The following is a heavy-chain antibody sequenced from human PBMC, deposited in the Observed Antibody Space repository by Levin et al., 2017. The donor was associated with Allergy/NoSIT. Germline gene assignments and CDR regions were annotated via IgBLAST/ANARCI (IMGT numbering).Heavy chain of an antibody. CDR1: GYTFINNH. V-gene: IGHV1-46*01. D-gene: IGHD3-16*02. J-gene: IGHJ4*02. CDR3: AREDYVGGTYHYTKYSLDS. Sequence: GESLKISCKASGYTFINNHIHWVRQAPGQGLEWMGIINPSGGSTRYAQKFQGRVTMTRDTSTNTVYMEVSSPKSEDTAVYFCAREDYVGGTYHYTKYSLDSWGQGTLVTVSS. CDR2: INPSGGST.